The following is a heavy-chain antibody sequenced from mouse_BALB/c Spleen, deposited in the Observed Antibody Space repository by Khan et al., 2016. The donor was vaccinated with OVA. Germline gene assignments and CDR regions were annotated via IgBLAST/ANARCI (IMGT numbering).Heavy chain of an antibody. Sequence: EVKLVESGGDLVKPGGSLKLSCAASGFTFSSYGMSWVRQTPDKRLEWVATISSGGSYTYYPDSVKGRFTISRDNAKNTLYLQMSSLKSEDTAMYYCARHEGVRREGYYAMDYWGQGTSVTVSS. CDR2: ISSGGSYT. CDR3: ARHEGVRREGYYAMDY. CDR1: GFTFSSYG. D-gene: IGHD2-14*01. J-gene: IGHJ4*01. V-gene: IGHV5-6*01.